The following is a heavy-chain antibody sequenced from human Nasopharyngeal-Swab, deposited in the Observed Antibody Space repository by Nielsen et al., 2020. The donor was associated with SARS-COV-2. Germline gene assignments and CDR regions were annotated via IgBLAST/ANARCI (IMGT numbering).Heavy chain of an antibody. CDR2: ISTVSFTTTI. CDR1: GFTFSRSA. J-gene: IGHJ6*02. V-gene: IGHV3-48*02. D-gene: IGHD5-12*01. Sequence: GESLKISCAASGFTFSRSAMNWVRQAPGKGLEWAAYISTVSFTTTIKYADSVKGRFTISRDNAKNSLYLQMNSLRDEDTALYYCARDPFSGHDLTEMDVWGQGTTVTVSS. CDR3: ARDPFSGHDLTEMDV.